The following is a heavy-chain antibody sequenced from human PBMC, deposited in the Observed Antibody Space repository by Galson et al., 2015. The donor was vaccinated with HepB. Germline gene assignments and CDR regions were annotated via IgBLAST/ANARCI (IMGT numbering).Heavy chain of an antibody. CDR1: GFTFSSYG. J-gene: IGHJ4*02. D-gene: IGHD2-2*01. Sequence: SLRLSCAASGFTFSSYGMHWVRQAPGKGLEWVAVIWYDGSNKYYADSVKGRFTISRDNSKNTLYLQMNSLRAEDTAVYYCARDRDCSSTSCYDHWGQGTLVTVSS. CDR2: IWYDGSNK. CDR3: ARDRDCSSTSCYDH. V-gene: IGHV3-33*01.